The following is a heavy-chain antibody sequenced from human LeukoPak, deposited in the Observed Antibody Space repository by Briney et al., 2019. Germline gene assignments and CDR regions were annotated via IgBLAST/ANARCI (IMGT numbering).Heavy chain of an antibody. J-gene: IGHJ6*03. CDR3: ARAPVVVTAIPQYYYYYYMDV. D-gene: IGHD2-21*02. CDR1: GGSISSGSYY. CDR2: IYTSGST. V-gene: IGHV4-61*02. Sequence: PSETLSLTCTVSGGSISSGSYYWSWIRQPAGKGLEWIGRIYTSGSTNYNPSLKSRVTISVDTSKNQFSLKLSSVTAADTAVYYCARAPVVVTAIPQYYYYYYMDVWGKGTTVTISS.